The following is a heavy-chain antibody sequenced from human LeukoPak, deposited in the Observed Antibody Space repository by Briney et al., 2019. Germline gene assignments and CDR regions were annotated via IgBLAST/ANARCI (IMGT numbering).Heavy chain of an antibody. V-gene: IGHV4-4*07. CDR2: IYTSGST. Sequence: SETLSLTCTVSGGSISSYYWSWIRQPAGKGLEWIGRIYTSGSTNYNPSLKSRVTMSVDTSKNQFSLKLSSVTAADTAVYYCARDSDGMVRGPPSAFDPWGQGTLVTVSS. J-gene: IGHJ5*02. D-gene: IGHD3-10*01. CDR1: GGSISSYY. CDR3: ARDSDGMVRGPPSAFDP.